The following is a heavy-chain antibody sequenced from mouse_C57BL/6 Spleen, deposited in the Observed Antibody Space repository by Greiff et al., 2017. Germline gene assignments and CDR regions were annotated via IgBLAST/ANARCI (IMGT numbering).Heavy chain of an antibody. CDR2: IDPSDSET. V-gene: IGHV1-52*01. Sequence: QVQLQQPGAELVRPGSSVKLSCKASGYTFTSYWMHWVKQRPIQGLEWIGNIDPSDSETHYNQKFKDKATLTVDKSSSTAYMQLSILTSEDSAVYYCARGGYGRMDYWGQGTSVTVSS. CDR1: GYTFTSYW. J-gene: IGHJ4*01. D-gene: IGHD2-2*01. CDR3: ARGGYGRMDY.